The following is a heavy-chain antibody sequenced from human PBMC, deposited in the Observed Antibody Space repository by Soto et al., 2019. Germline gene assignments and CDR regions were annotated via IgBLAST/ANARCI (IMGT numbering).Heavy chain of an antibody. J-gene: IGHJ4*02. Sequence: GGSLRLSCAASGFTFSAYGMHWVRQAPGKGLEWVAVISYDGSNKYYADSVKGRFTLSRDNSKNTLYLQMNSLRAEDTAVYYCAKDLFVVEVAAKSPDYWGQGTLVTVSS. CDR3: AKDLFVVEVAAKSPDY. V-gene: IGHV3-30*18. CDR1: GFTFSAYG. D-gene: IGHD2-15*01. CDR2: ISYDGSNK.